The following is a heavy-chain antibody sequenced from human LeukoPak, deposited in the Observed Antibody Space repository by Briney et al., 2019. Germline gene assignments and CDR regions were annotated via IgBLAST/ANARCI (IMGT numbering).Heavy chain of an antibody. J-gene: IGHJ4*02. D-gene: IGHD6-19*01. CDR1: GYTFTSYA. CDR3: ARDSSVAGTNFDY. CDR2: INAGNGNT. V-gene: IGHV1-3*01. Sequence: GASVKVSCKASGYTFTSYAMHWVRQAPGQRLEWMGWINAGNGNTKYSQKFQGRVTITADESMSTAYMELSSLRSEDTAVYYCARDSSVAGTNFDYWGQGTLVTVSS.